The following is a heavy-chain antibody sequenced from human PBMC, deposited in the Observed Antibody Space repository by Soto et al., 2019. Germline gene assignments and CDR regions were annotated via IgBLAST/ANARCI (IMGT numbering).Heavy chain of an antibody. Sequence: APDTLSLTCAVSGVSISSGGYSWNLIRQPPGKGLEWIGYIYHSGSTYYNPSLKSRVTISVDRSKNQFSLKLSSVTAADTAVYYCAGGVAKGTTFDYWGQGTLVTVSS. D-gene: IGHD5-12*01. V-gene: IGHV4-30-2*01. J-gene: IGHJ4*02. CDR2: IYHSGST. CDR3: AGGVAKGTTFDY. CDR1: GVSISSGGYS.